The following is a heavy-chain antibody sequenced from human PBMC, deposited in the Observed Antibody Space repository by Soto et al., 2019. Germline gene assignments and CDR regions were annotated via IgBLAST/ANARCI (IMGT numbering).Heavy chain of an antibody. CDR2: IYYSGST. Sequence: QVQLQESGPGLVKPSQTLSLTCTVSGGSISSGGYYWSWIRQHPGKGLEWIGYIYYSGSTYYNPSLKSRVTISGDPSKNQFSLKLSSVTAADTAVYYCARSYGDYVRIYFQHWGQGTLVTVSS. D-gene: IGHD4-17*01. CDR3: ARSYGDYVRIYFQH. CDR1: GGSISSGGYY. V-gene: IGHV4-31*03. J-gene: IGHJ1*01.